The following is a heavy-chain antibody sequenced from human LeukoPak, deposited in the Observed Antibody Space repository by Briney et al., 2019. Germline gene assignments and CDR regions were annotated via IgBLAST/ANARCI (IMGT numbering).Heavy chain of an antibody. CDR1: GGSISSYY. Sequence: SETLSLTCTVSGGSISSYYWSWIRQPPGKGLEWFGYIYYSGSTNYNPSLKSRVTISVDRSKNQFSLKLSSVTAADTAVYYCASYNWNYLGFDYWGQGTLVTVSS. J-gene: IGHJ4*02. D-gene: IGHD1-7*01. CDR3: ASYNWNYLGFDY. CDR2: IYYSGST. V-gene: IGHV4-59*12.